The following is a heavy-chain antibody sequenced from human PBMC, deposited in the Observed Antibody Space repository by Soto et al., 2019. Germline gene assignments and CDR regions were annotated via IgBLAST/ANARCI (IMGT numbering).Heavy chain of an antibody. V-gene: IGHV1-18*01. D-gene: IGHD3-10*01. CDR3: ARVLGFGEAPGSLPHAY. CDR1: GYKFTSYG. J-gene: IGHJ4*02. CDR2: ISAYNGNT. Sequence: APVKVACRASGYKFTSYGISWVRQAPGQGLEWMGWISAYNGNTNYAQKLQGRVTMTTDTSTSTAYMELRSLRSDDTAVYCCARVLGFGEAPGSLPHAYWGQGTLVPVSS.